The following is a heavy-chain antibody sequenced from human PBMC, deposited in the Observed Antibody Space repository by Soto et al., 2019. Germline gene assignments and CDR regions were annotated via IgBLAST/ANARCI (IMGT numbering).Heavy chain of an antibody. J-gene: IGHJ4*02. CDR3: GRSVAVAALDS. CDR2: ISYDGNKK. D-gene: IGHD6-19*01. CDR1: GFTFSSYS. V-gene: IGHV3-30*04. Sequence: GGSLRLSCAASGFTFSSYSFHWVRQAPGKGLEWVAVISYDGNKKYYEDSVKGRFSISRDTSKNTLYLQMSSLRAEDTAVYYCGRSVAVAALDSWGQGTLVTVSS.